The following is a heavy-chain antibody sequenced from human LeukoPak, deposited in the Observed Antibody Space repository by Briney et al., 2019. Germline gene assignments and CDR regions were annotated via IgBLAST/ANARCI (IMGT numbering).Heavy chain of an antibody. CDR2: ISWNSGSI. D-gene: IGHD5-12*01. J-gene: IGHJ4*02. CDR1: GFTFDDYA. V-gene: IGHV3-9*01. CDR3: ATANTITGPDY. Sequence: GGSLRLSCAASGFTFDDYAMRWVRQAPGKGLEWVSGISWNSGSIGYADSVKGRFTISRDNAKNSLYLQMNSLRAEDTALYYCATANTITGPDYWGQGTLVTVSS.